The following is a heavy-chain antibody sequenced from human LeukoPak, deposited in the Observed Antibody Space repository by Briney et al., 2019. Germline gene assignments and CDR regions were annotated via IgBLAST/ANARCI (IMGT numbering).Heavy chain of an antibody. D-gene: IGHD3-9*01. CDR3: VRETGRRYGMDV. V-gene: IGHV3-21*01. CDR2: ISTIGSYI. Sequence: GGSLRLSCAASGFDFRSHSMHWVRQAPGKGLEWVSSISTIGSYIYYADSMKGRFTIPRDNVKNSLFLEMNSLRAADTAVYYCVRETGRRYGMDVWGQGTTVTVSS. J-gene: IGHJ6*02. CDR1: GFDFRSHS.